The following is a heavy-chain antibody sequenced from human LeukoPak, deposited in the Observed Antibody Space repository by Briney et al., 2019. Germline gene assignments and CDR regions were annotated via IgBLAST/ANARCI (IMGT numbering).Heavy chain of an antibody. J-gene: IGHJ4*02. Sequence: PGGSLRLSCAASGFTFSSHGMHWVRQAPRKGLELVAVISYDEATKYYADSVKGRFTISRDNAQNTLYLQMNSLRAEDTAVYYCAKGMSGYNYYFDYWGQGTLVIVSS. CDR1: GFTFSSHG. CDR3: AKGMSGYNYYFDY. CDR2: ISYDEATK. D-gene: IGHD3-22*01. V-gene: IGHV3-30*18.